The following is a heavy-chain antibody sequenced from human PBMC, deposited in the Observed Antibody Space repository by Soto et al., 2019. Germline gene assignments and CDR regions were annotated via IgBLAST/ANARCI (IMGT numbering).Heavy chain of an antibody. Sequence: QVQLVESGGGVVQPGRSLRLSCAASGFTFSSYGMHWVRQAPGKGLEWVAVISYDGSNKYYADSVKGRFTISRDNSKNTLYLQMNSLRAEDTAVHYCAKGDPVRCLQYWGQGTLVTVSS. D-gene: IGHD4-17*01. V-gene: IGHV3-30*18. CDR1: GFTFSSYG. J-gene: IGHJ4*02. CDR3: AKGDPVRCLQY. CDR2: ISYDGSNK.